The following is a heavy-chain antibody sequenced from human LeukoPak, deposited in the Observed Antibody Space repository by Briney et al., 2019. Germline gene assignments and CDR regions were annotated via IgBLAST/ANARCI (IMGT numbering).Heavy chain of an antibody. CDR3: ARDLGGIVVVPAALGY. Sequence: GGSLRLSCAASGFTFDDYGMSWVRQAPGKGLEWVAVIWYDGSNKYYADSVKGRFTISRDNSKNTLYLQMNSLRAEDTAVYYCARDLGGIVVVPAALGYWGQGTLVTVSS. V-gene: IGHV3-33*08. J-gene: IGHJ4*02. CDR1: GFTFDDYG. CDR2: IWYDGSNK. D-gene: IGHD2-2*01.